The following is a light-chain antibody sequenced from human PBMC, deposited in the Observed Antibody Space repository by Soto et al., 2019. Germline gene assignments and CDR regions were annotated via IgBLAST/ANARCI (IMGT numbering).Light chain of an antibody. CDR3: QQYNNWPGT. J-gene: IGKJ1*01. V-gene: IGKV3-15*01. Sequence: QSPSTLSGSVGDRVTITCRASQTISSNLAWYQQKPGQAPRLLIYGASTRATGIPARFSGSGSGTEFTLTISSLQSEDFAVYYCQQYNNWPGTFGQGTKVDIK. CDR2: GAS. CDR1: QTISSN.